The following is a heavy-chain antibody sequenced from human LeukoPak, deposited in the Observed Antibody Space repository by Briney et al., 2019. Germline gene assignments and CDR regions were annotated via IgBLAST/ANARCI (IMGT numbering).Heavy chain of an antibody. CDR3: ARAHYGSGSYGLDY. CDR1: GFTVSSNY. Sequence: GGSLRLSCAASGFTVSSNYMSWVRQAPGKGLEWVSVIYSGGSTYYADSVKGRFTISRDNSKNTLYLQMNTLRAEDTAVYYCARAHYGSGSYGLDYWGQGTLVTVSS. CDR2: IYSGGST. J-gene: IGHJ4*02. V-gene: IGHV3-53*01. D-gene: IGHD3-10*01.